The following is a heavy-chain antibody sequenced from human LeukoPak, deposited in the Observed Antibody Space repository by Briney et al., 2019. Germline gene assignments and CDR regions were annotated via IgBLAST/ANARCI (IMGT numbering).Heavy chain of an antibody. CDR2: INPSGGST. D-gene: IGHD3-9*01. J-gene: IGHJ4*02. V-gene: IGHV1-46*03. CDR1: GYTFTSYY. CDR3: ATDILTGKDY. Sequence: ASVKVSCKASGYTFTSYYMHWVRQAPGQGLEWMGIINPSGGSTSYAQKFQGRVTMTRDMSTSTVYMELSSLRSEDTAVDYCATDILTGKDYWGQGTLVTVYS.